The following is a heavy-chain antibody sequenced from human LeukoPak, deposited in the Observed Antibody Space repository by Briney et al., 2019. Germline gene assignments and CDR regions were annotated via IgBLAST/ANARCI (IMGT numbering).Heavy chain of an antibody. J-gene: IGHJ4*02. CDR2: ISGSGGST. D-gene: IGHD6-19*01. CDR3: ARDPGYSSGWYFDY. V-gene: IGHV3-23*01. Sequence: GGSLRLSCAASGFTFTNYAMGWVRQAPRKGLEWVSVISGSGGSTYYADSVKGRFTISRDNSKNTLFLQMNSLRAEDTAVYYCARDPGYSSGWYFDYWGQGTLVTVSS. CDR1: GFTFTNYA.